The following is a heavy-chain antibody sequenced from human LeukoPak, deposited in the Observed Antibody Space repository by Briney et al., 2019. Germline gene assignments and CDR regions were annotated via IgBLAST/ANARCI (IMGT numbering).Heavy chain of an antibody. J-gene: IGHJ6*03. Sequence: GGSLRLSCAASGFTFSSYSMNWVRQAPGKGLEWVSSISSSSSYIYYADSVKGRFTISRDNAKNSLYLQMNSLRAEDTAVYYCAREGSRAIFGVVTRNYYMDVWGKGTTVTVSS. D-gene: IGHD3-3*01. CDR3: AREGSRAIFGVVTRNYYMDV. CDR1: GFTFSSYS. CDR2: ISSSSSYI. V-gene: IGHV3-21*01.